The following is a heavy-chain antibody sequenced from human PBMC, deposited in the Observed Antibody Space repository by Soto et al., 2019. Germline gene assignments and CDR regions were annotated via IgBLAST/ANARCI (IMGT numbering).Heavy chain of an antibody. V-gene: IGHV1-69*01. Sequence: QVQLVQSGAEVKKPGSSVKVSCKAPGGNFSSNGIRWVRQAPGQGLEFMGGIIPTFGTTNYAHNFRGRVTIPADESTGTAYMELSSLRSDDTAVYYCAGASDSTWYNWLDSWGQGTLVTVSS. D-gene: IGHD4-4*01. CDR1: GGNFSSNG. CDR2: IIPTFGTT. CDR3: AGASDSTWYNWLDS. J-gene: IGHJ5*01.